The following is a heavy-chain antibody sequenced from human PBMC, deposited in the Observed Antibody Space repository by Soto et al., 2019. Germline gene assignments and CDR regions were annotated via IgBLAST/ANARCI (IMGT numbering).Heavy chain of an antibody. V-gene: IGHV3-30*04. J-gene: IGHJ4*02. CDR3: TREGPSSLTGYFDY. CDR2: VSSDGSLK. CDR1: EVILTNSA. Sequence: PGGSLRLSCVGSEVILTNSAMHWVRQAPGKGLEWVAVVSSDGSLKYYADSVEGRFTISRDSSKNTLYLQMNSLRPEDTAVYYCTREGPSSLTGYFDYWGQGTLVTVSS. D-gene: IGHD2-2*01.